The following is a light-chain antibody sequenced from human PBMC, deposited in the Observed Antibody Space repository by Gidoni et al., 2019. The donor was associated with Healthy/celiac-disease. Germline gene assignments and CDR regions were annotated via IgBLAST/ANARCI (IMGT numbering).Light chain of an antibody. CDR3: QQRSSWPPT. CDR1: QSVSNY. CDR2: EKS. J-gene: IGKJ1*01. V-gene: IGKV3-11*01. Sequence: EVVFTHSPPPPSLLPGARAPLSCRASQSVSNYLAWYQQKGGKAPRLLLYEKSIRATGIPTRFSGRGPGTDFTLTISSLGPEDFGIYYCQQRSSWPPTFGQGTRVEIK.